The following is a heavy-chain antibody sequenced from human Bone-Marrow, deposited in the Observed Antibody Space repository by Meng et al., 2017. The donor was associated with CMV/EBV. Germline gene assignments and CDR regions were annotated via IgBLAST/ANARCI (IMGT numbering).Heavy chain of an antibody. Sequence: SETLSLTCTVSGGSISSYYWSWIRQPPGKGLEWIGYIYYSGSTNYNPSLKSRVTISVDTSKNQFSLKLSSVTAADTAVYYCARVPGHYYDSSDAWGGHAFDIWGQGTMVTVSS. CDR1: GGSISSYY. J-gene: IGHJ3*02. V-gene: IGHV4-59*12. D-gene: IGHD3-22*01. CDR3: ARVPGHYYDSSDAWGGHAFDI. CDR2: IYYSGST.